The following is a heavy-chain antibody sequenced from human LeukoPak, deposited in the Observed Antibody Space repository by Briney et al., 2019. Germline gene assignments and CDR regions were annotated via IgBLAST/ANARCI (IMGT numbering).Heavy chain of an antibody. CDR2: ISGSGGST. D-gene: IGHD3-10*01. Sequence: GGSLRLSCAASGFTFSSYAMSWVRQAPGKGLEWVSAISGSGGSTYYANSVKGRFTISRDNSKNTLYLQMDSLRAEDTAVYYCARLGETYYYASRNFYKASTGFDLWGQGTEVTVSS. CDR3: ARLGETYYYASRNFYKASTGFDL. J-gene: IGHJ3*01. CDR1: GFTFSSYA. V-gene: IGHV3-23*01.